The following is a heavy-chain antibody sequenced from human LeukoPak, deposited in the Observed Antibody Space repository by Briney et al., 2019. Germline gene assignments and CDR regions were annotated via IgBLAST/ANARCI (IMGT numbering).Heavy chain of an antibody. CDR2: IIPIFGTA. J-gene: IGHJ6*03. CDR3: ARGVRYYYDSSGYYSSHYYYMDV. CDR1: GGTFSSYA. V-gene: IGHV1-69*06. D-gene: IGHD3-22*01. Sequence: SVKVSCKASGGTFSSYAISWVRQAPGQGLEWMGGIIPIFGTANYAQKFQGRVTITADKSTSTAYMELSSLRSEDTAVYYCARGVRYYYDSSGYYSSHYYYMDVWGKGTTVTVSS.